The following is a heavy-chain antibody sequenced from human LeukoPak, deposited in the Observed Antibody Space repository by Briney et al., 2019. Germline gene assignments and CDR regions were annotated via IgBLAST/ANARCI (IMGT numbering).Heavy chain of an antibody. V-gene: IGHV4-59*07. D-gene: IGHD6-13*01. CDR1: GRPISSYY. Sequence: SDTLSLTCTVSGRPISSYYWSWIRQPPGKGLEWIGYIYYSWSTNYNPSLKSRVTISVDTSKNQLSLTLSSVTAADTAVYYCARRDSSSWWSYFDYWGQGTLVTVSS. CDR2: IYYSWST. CDR3: ARRDSSSWWSYFDY. J-gene: IGHJ4*02.